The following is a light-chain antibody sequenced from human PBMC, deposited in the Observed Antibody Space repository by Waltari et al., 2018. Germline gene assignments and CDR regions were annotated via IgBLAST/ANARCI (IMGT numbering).Light chain of an antibody. V-gene: IGKV3-20*01. Sequence: EIVLTQSPGTLSLSPGERATLSCRASQSVGRYLAWYKQQHGQAPRLLIYDASTRATDIPDRFSGGGSGTDFSLTISRLEPEDFAVYYCQMYVRLPVTFGQGTKVEI. CDR2: DAS. CDR3: QMYVRLPVT. J-gene: IGKJ1*01. CDR1: QSVGRY.